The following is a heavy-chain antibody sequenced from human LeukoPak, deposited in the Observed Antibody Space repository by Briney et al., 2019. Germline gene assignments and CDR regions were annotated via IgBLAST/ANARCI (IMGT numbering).Heavy chain of an antibody. Sequence: GGSLRLSCAASGFTFSSYWMSWVRQAPANGLEWVANIKQDGSEKYYVDSVKGRFTISRDNAKNSLYLQMNSLGAEDTAVYYCAITTPLGGAAAGTYDYWGQGTLVTVSS. V-gene: IGHV3-7*01. CDR3: AITTPLGGAAAGTYDY. D-gene: IGHD6-13*01. J-gene: IGHJ4*02. CDR2: IKQDGSEK. CDR1: GFTFSSYW.